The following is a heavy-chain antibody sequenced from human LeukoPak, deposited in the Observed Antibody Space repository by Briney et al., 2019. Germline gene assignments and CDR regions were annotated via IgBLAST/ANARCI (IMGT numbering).Heavy chain of an antibody. CDR3: ARDSIVADGDFHN. Sequence: GGSLRLSCAGSGFTFSPYWLQWVRQAPGKGLVWVSRISSDGSSTLYADSAKGRFTTSRDNAKNTLYLAMNSLRAEDTGVYYCARDSIVADGDFHNLGQGTLVTVSS. V-gene: IGHV3-74*01. D-gene: IGHD6-13*01. J-gene: IGHJ4*02. CDR1: GFTFSPYW. CDR2: ISSDGSST.